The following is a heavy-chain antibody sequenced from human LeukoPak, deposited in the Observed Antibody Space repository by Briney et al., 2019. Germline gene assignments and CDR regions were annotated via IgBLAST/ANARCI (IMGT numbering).Heavy chain of an antibody. CDR2: INANSGGT. J-gene: IGHJ5*02. CDR3: ARVRDGYSYGTNWFDP. V-gene: IGHV1-2*02. D-gene: IGHD5-18*01. CDR1: GYTFTAYY. Sequence: ASVKVSCKASGYTFTAYYMHWVRQAPGQGLEWMGWINANSGGTNYAQKFQGSVTMTRDTSISTVYMDLTRLRSDDTAVYYCARVRDGYSYGTNWFDPWGQGTLVTVSS.